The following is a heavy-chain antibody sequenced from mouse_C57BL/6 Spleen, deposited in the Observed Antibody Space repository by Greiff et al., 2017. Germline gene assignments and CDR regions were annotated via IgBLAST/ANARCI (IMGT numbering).Heavy chain of an antibody. CDR1: GYTFTSYW. V-gene: IGHV1-64*01. CDR3: ASGFDGYPFAY. J-gene: IGHJ3*01. D-gene: IGHD2-3*01. Sequence: VQLQQPGAELVKPGASVKLSCKASGYTFTSYWMNWVKQRPGQGLEWIGMIHPNSGSTNYNEKFKSKATLTVDKSSSTAYMQLSSLTSDDSAVYYCASGFDGYPFAYWGQVTLVTVSA. CDR2: IHPNSGST.